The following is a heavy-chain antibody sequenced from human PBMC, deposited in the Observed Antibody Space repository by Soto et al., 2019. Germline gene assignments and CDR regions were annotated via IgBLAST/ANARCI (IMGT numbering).Heavy chain of an antibody. Sequence: EVQLLESGGGLVQPGGSLRLSCAASGVTFSRNAMSWVRQAPGKGPEWVSGISGSGDTTHYADFVKGRVTISRDNSKSTPYLQMSTLRAADKAVCYCAARGYCGRTGWLADCGARDVWGQGTTVTVAS. J-gene: IGHJ6*02. V-gene: IGHV3-23*01. CDR1: GVTFSRNA. D-gene: IGHD1-26*01. CDR2: ISGSGDTT. CDR3: AARGYCGRTGWLADCGARDV.